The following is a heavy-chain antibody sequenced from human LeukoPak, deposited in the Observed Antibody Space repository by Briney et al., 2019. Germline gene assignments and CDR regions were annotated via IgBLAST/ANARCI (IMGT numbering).Heavy chain of an antibody. J-gene: IGHJ4*02. D-gene: IGHD2-15*01. Sequence: PGGSLRLSCAASGFTFSSYAMSWIRQAPGKGLEWVSYISKSGNTIYYADSVKGRFTISRDNAKNSLFLQMNSLRAEDTAVYYCARDPPIGYCSGGSCYSNDWRQGTLVTVSS. CDR1: GFTFSSYA. V-gene: IGHV3-11*01. CDR2: ISKSGNTI. CDR3: ARDPPIGYCSGGSCYSND.